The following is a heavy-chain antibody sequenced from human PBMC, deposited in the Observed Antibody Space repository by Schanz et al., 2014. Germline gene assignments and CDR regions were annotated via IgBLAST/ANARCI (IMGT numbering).Heavy chain of an antibody. J-gene: IGHJ3*01. CDR2: IWYDGSNR. D-gene: IGHD1-1*01. V-gene: IGHV3-33*01. Sequence: QVQLVESGGGVVQPGRSLRLSCAASGFTFSSYGMHWVRQAPGKGLEWVAVIWYDGSNRDYADSVKGRFTISRDNAKNSLYLQMNSLRAEDTAVYYCVRDAGRDGYNLAFDVWGQGTLVTVSS. CDR1: GFTFSSYG. CDR3: VRDAGRDGYNLAFDV.